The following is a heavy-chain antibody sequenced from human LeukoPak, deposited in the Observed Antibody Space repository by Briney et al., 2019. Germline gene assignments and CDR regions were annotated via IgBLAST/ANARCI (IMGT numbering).Heavy chain of an antibody. V-gene: IGHV3-48*01. Sequence: PGGSLRLSCAASGFTFSSYSMNWVRQAPGKGLEWVSYISSSSTIYYADSVKGRFTISRDNAKNSVYLQMNSLRAEDTAVYYCAIFSGRISDYWGQGTLVTVSS. CDR1: GFTFSSYS. CDR2: ISSSSTI. D-gene: IGHD3-3*01. CDR3: AIFSGRISDY. J-gene: IGHJ4*02.